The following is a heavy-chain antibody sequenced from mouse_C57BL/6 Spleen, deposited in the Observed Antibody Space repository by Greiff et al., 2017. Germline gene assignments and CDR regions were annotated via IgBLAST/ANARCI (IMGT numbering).Heavy chain of an antibody. CDR2: ISYDGSN. V-gene: IGHV3-6*01. J-gene: IGHJ4*01. D-gene: IGHD1-1*02. Sequence: EVQLQQSGPGLVKPSQSLSPTCSVTGYSITSGYYWNWIRQFPGNKLEWMGYISYDGSNNYNPSLKNRISITRDTSKNQFFLKLNSVTTEATATYYCARDMVTMDYWGQGTSVTVSS. CDR1: GYSITSGYY. CDR3: ARDMVTMDY.